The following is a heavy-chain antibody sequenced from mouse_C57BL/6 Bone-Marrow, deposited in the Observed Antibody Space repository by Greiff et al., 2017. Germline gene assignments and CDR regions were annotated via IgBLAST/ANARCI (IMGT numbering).Heavy chain of an antibody. CDR3: ARRDYGSSGDWYFDV. CDR1: GYAFSSSW. V-gene: IGHV1-82*01. D-gene: IGHD1-1*01. Sequence: VKLQESGPELVKPGASVKISCKASGYAFSSSWMNWVKQRPGKGLEWIGRIYPGDGDTNYTGKFKGKATLTADKSSSTAYVQLSSLTSEDSAVYFCARRDYGSSGDWYFDVWGRGTTVTVSS. J-gene: IGHJ1*03. CDR2: IYPGDGDT.